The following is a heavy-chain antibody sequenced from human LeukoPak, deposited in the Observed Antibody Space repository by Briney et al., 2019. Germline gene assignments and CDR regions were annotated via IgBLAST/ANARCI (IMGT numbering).Heavy chain of an antibody. V-gene: IGHV3-21*01. CDR3: ARGSGWNFDY. CDR1: GFTFSSYS. J-gene: IGHJ4*02. D-gene: IGHD6-19*01. CDR2: ISSSSSYI. Sequence: GGSLRLSCAASGFTFSSYSMNWVRQAPGKGLEWVSSISSSSSYIYYADSVKGRLTISRDNAKNSLYLQMNSLRAEDTAVYYCARGSGWNFDYWGQGTLVTVSS.